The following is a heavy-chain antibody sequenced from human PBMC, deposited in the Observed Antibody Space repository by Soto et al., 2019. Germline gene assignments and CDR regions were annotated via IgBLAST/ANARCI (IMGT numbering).Heavy chain of an antibody. CDR2: ISYDGSNK. Sequence: GGSLRLSCAASGFTFSSYGMHWVRQAPGKGLEWVAVISYDGSNKYYADSVKGRFTISRDNSKNTLYLQMNSLRAEDTAVYYCAKSAGESVYGMDVWGQGTTVTVSS. CDR3: AKSAGESVYGMDV. J-gene: IGHJ6*02. CDR1: GFTFSSYG. V-gene: IGHV3-30*18.